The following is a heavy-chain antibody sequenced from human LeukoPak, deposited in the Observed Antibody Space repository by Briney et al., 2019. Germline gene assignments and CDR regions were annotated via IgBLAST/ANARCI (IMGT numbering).Heavy chain of an antibody. J-gene: IGHJ4*02. Sequence: SETLSLTCTVSGGSISSYYWSWIRQPPGKGLEWIGYIYYSGSTNYNPSLKSRVTISVDTSKNQFSLKLSSVTAADTAVYYCARVGVDYYDSSPYFDYWGQGTLVTVSS. D-gene: IGHD3-22*01. CDR1: GGSISSYY. CDR2: IYYSGST. V-gene: IGHV4-59*01. CDR3: ARVGVDYYDSSPYFDY.